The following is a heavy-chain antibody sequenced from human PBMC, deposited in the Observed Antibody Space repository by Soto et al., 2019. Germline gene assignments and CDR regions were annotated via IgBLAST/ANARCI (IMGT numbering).Heavy chain of an antibody. D-gene: IGHD6-13*01. CDR2: IYPGDSDT. CDR3: ARVIYSSSWAPHYYGMDV. Sequence: PGDSLKISCKGSGYSFTSYWIGWVRQMPGKGLEWMGIIYPGDSDTRYSPSFQGQVTISADKSISTAYLQWSSLKASDTAMYYCARVIYSSSWAPHYYGMDVWGQGTTVTVSS. V-gene: IGHV5-51*01. CDR1: GYSFTSYW. J-gene: IGHJ6*02.